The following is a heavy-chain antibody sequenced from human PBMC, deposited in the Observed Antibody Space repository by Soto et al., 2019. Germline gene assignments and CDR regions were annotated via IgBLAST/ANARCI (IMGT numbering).Heavy chain of an antibody. J-gene: IGHJ4*02. Sequence: SETLSLTCAVYGGSFSGYYWSWIRQPPGKGLEWIGEINHSGSTNYNPSLKSRVTISVDTSKNQFSLKLSSVTAADTAVYYCASRPTSPERCSGGSCYSGDVAMYYFDYWGQGTLVTVSS. V-gene: IGHV4-34*01. CDR3: ASRPTSPERCSGGSCYSGDVAMYYFDY. CDR1: GGSFSGYY. D-gene: IGHD2-15*01. CDR2: INHSGST.